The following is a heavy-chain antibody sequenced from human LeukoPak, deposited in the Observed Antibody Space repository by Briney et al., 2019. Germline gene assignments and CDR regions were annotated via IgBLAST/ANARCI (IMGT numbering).Heavy chain of an antibody. CDR1: GGSISSYY. D-gene: IGHD5-18*01. CDR2: IYYSGST. V-gene: IGHV4-59*01. CDR3: ARWGRGYSYGYDY. Sequence: SETLSLTCTVSGGSISSYYWSWIRQPPGKGLEWIGYIYYSGSTNYNPSLKSRVTMSVDTSKNQFSLKLSSVTAADTAVYYCARWGRGYSYGYDYWGQGTLVTVSS. J-gene: IGHJ4*02.